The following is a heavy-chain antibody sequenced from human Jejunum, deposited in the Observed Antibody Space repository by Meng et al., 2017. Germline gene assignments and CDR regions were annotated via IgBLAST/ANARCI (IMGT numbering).Heavy chain of an antibody. J-gene: IGHJ5*02. CDR1: GASISDNKW. CDR3: ARDLLGPAIAATGWFDP. V-gene: IGHV4-4*03. Sequence: QVQESGPVLWKPPGPLLLTCAVSGASISDNKWWSWVRQAPGKGLEWIGEIHHTGNINYNPSLKSRVTMSLDKPKNQFSLEVTSVTAADTAVYYCARDLLGPAIAATGWFDPWGQGTLVTVSS. CDR2: IHHTGNI. D-gene: IGHD6-13*01.